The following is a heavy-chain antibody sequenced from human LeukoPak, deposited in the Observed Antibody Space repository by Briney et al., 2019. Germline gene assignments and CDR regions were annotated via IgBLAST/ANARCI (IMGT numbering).Heavy chain of an antibody. J-gene: IGHJ5*01. CDR3: ARAADTHFYGQT. Sequence: GESLRLSCVASGFSFSSYGMHWVRQAPGKGLEWVAGILYDGVNRYYANSVKGRFTVSRDTSENTLYLQMSSLRAEDTAVYYCARAADTHFYGQTWGQEPWSPSPQ. CDR2: ILYDGVNR. V-gene: IGHV3-33*05. D-gene: IGHD2/OR15-2a*01. CDR1: GFSFSSYG.